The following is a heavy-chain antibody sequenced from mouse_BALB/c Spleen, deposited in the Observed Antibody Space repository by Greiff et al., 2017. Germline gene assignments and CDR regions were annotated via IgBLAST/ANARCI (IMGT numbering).Heavy chain of an antibody. Sequence: VQVVESGPELVKPGASVKMSCKASGYTFTSYYIHWVKQRPGQGLEWIGWIYPGDGSTKYNEKFKGKTTLTADKSSSTAYMLLSSLTSEDSAIYFCARRGAMDYWGQGTSVTVSS. CDR3: ARRGAMDY. CDR2: IYPGDGST. CDR1: GYTFTSYY. J-gene: IGHJ4*01. V-gene: IGHV1S56*01.